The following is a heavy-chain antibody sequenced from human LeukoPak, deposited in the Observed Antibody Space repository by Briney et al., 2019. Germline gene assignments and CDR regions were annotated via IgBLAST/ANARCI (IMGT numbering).Heavy chain of an antibody. CDR1: GFIFSNYG. D-gene: IGHD5-12*01. V-gene: IGHV1-2*06. Sequence: GGSLRLSRAASGFIFSNYGMHWVRQAPGQGLEWMGRINPNSGGPNYAQKFQGRVTMTRDTSINTAYMELSRLRSDDTAMYYCARAVAPYYFDHWGQGTLVTVSS. CDR3: ARAVAPYYFDH. J-gene: IGHJ4*02. CDR2: INPNSGGP.